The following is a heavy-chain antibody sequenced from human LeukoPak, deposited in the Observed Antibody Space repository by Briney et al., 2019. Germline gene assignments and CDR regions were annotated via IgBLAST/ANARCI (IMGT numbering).Heavy chain of an antibody. CDR2: ICSNDNNT. J-gene: IGHJ3*02. CDR3: ARVQREALELRFGAFDI. CDR1: GFTFSSYA. D-gene: IGHD1-7*01. Sequence: GGSLRLSCAASGFTFSSYAMNWVRQAPGKGLEWVSAICSNDNNTYYANSVKGRFTISRDNSKNTLSLQLNSLRAEDTAVYYCARVQREALELRFGAFDIWGQGTMVTVSS. V-gene: IGHV3-23*01.